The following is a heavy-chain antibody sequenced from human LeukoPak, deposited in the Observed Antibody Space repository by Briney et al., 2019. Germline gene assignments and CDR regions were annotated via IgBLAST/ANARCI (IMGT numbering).Heavy chain of an antibody. Sequence: PSETLSLTCTVSGGSISSSSYYWGWIRQPPGKGLEWIGSIYYSGSTYYNPSLKSRVTISVDTSKNQFSLKPSSVTAADTAVYYCARQDCSSTSCLFDYWGQGTLVTVSS. D-gene: IGHD2-2*01. CDR3: ARQDCSSTSCLFDY. V-gene: IGHV4-39*01. CDR1: GGSISSSSYY. CDR2: IYYSGST. J-gene: IGHJ4*02.